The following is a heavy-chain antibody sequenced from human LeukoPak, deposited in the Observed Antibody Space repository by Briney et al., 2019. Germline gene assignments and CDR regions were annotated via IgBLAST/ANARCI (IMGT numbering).Heavy chain of an antibody. D-gene: IGHD6-13*01. CDR1: GGSISSSNW. CDR3: ARVEWGIAAAGYYYYGMDV. CDR2: IYHSGST. V-gene: IGHV4-4*02. J-gene: IGHJ6*02. Sequence: PSGTLSLTCAVSGGSISSSNWWSWVRQPPGKGLEWIGEIYHSGSTNYNPSLKSRVTISVDKSKNQFSLKLSSVTAADTAVYYCARVEWGIAAAGYYYYGMDVWGQGTTVTVSS.